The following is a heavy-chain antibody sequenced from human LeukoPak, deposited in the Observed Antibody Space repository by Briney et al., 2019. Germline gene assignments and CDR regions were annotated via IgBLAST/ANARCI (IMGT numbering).Heavy chain of an antibody. CDR2: LWYDGSNK. Sequence: GGSLRLSCAAPGITFSSFGLHWLREAPGKGLEWVAFLWYDGSNKYYADSVKGRFTISRDNSKNTMYLQMNRLRGEDTAVYYCAKDRDPVVNTDYYYGMNVWGQGTTVTVSS. CDR3: AKDRDPVVNTDYYYGMNV. J-gene: IGHJ6*02. V-gene: IGHV3-30*02. D-gene: IGHD4-17*01. CDR1: GITFSSFG.